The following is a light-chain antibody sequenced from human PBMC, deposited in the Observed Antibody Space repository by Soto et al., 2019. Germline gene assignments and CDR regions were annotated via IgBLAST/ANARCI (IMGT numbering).Light chain of an antibody. CDR1: QSVDSTY. V-gene: IGKV3-20*01. Sequence: EIVLTQSPGTLSLSPGERATLSCRASQSVDSTYLAWYQQKPGQALRLLIYAASSRAAGIPDRFSGSGSGTDFTLTISRLEPEDFAVYYCQQYDTSPPLYTFGQGTKLEIK. CDR2: AAS. CDR3: QQYDTSPPLYT. J-gene: IGKJ2*01.